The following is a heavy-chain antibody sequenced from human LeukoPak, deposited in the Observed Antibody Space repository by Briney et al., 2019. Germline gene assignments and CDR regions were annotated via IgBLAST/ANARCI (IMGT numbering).Heavy chain of an antibody. Sequence: GGSLRLSCAASGFTFSGSWMSWVRQAPGKGLEWVANVKQDGSEKYYVDSVKGRFTISRDKAKNSLYLQMNSLRAEDTAVYYCARDQDYYDSSGYYLIFDYWGQGTLVTVSS. V-gene: IGHV3-7*01. D-gene: IGHD3-22*01. CDR1: GFTFSGSW. CDR2: VKQDGSEK. CDR3: ARDQDYYDSSGYYLIFDY. J-gene: IGHJ4*02.